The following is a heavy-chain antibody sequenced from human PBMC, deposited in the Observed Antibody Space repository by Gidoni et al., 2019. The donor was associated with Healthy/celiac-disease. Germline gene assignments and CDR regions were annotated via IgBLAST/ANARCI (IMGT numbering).Heavy chain of an antibody. Sequence: QVQLQQWGAGLLKPSETLSLTCAVYGGSFSGYYWSWIRQPPGKGLEWIGEINHSGSTNYNPSLKSRFTISLDTSKNQFSLKLSSVTAADTAVYYCAFSSWLPPAPTHFDYWGQGTLVTVSS. J-gene: IGHJ4*02. CDR1: GGSFSGYY. CDR2: INHSGST. V-gene: IGHV4-34*01. D-gene: IGHD6-13*01. CDR3: AFSSWLPPAPTHFDY.